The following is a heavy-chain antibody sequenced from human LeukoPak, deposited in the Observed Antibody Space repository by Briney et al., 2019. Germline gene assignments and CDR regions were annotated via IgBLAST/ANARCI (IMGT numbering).Heavy chain of an antibody. Sequence: SETLSLTRTVSGGSINGYYWSWIRQPPGKGLEWIGYIHYTGSTNHNPSLKSRVTTSVETSKNQFSLKLSSVTAADTAVYYCARDPHRGHDMRYFDLWGRGTLVTVSS. CDR3: ARDPHRGHDMRYFDL. CDR1: GGSINGYY. V-gene: IGHV4-59*01. J-gene: IGHJ2*01. CDR2: IHYTGST. D-gene: IGHD5-12*01.